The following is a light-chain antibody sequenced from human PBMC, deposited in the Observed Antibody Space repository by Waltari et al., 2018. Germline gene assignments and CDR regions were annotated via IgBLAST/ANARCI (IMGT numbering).Light chain of an antibody. Sequence: QSALTQPPSAPGSPGQSVIIPCTGTSSDVGGYNYVSWYQQHQGKAPKLMIYEVSKRPSVVPDRFSGSKSGNTASLTVSGLQAEDEAVYYCSSYAGSNKNVVFGGGTKLTVL. CDR2: EVS. J-gene: IGLJ2*01. CDR3: SSYAGSNKNVV. CDR1: SSDVGGYNY. V-gene: IGLV2-8*01.